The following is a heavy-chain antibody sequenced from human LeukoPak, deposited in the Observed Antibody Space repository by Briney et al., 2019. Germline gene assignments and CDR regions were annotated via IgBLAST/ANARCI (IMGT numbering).Heavy chain of an antibody. Sequence: GASVKVSCKASGYTFTSYGISWVRQAPGQGLEWMGWISAYNGNTNYAQKLQGRVTMTTDTSTSTAYMELRSLRSDDTAVYYCARDGSRRYSYGPYPAISYYYYGMDVWGQGTTVTVSS. CDR2: ISAYNGNT. V-gene: IGHV1-18*01. CDR1: GYTFTSYG. CDR3: ARDGSRRYSYGPYPAISYYYYGMDV. J-gene: IGHJ6*02. D-gene: IGHD5-18*01.